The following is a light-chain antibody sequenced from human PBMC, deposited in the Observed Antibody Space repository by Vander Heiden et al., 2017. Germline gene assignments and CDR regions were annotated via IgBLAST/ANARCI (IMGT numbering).Light chain of an antibody. V-gene: IGKV3-15*01. J-gene: IGKJ3*01. CDR3: QQYNNWPSLFT. CDR1: QSVSSS. CDR2: GAS. Sequence: EIIMTQSPATLSVSPGERATLSCRASQSVSSSLAWYQQKPGQAPRLLIYGASIRATGIPARFSGSGSGTEFTLTISSLQSEDFALYYCQQYNNWPSLFTFGPGTKVVIK.